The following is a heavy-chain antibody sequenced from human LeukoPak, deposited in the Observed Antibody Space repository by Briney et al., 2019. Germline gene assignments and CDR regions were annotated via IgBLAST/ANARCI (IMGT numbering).Heavy chain of an antibody. CDR3: AKGGIFGVVIRWFDP. CDR1: GFTFSTYS. V-gene: IGHV3-48*04. D-gene: IGHD3-3*01. CDR2: IDSSTRTI. J-gene: IGHJ5*02. Sequence: GGSLRLSCAASGFTFSTYSMNWVRQAPGKGLEWISFIDSSTRTIFYADSVKGRFTISRDNAKNSLYLQMNSLRAEDTAVYYCAKGGIFGVVIRWFDPWGQGTLVTVSS.